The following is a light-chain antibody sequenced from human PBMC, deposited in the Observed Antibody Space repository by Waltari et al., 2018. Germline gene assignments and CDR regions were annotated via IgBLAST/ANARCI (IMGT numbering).Light chain of an antibody. J-gene: IGLJ1*01. CDR1: SSDVGGYNF. CDR3: SSYAGSNTYV. CDR2: DVN. V-gene: IGLV2-8*01. Sequence: QSALTQPPSASGSPGQSVTISCTGTSSDVGGYNFVSWYQQHPGKAPKLMISDVNKRPSGVPDLVPGSKSGDPASLTVSGLQAEDEADYYCSSYAGSNTYVFGTGTRVTVL.